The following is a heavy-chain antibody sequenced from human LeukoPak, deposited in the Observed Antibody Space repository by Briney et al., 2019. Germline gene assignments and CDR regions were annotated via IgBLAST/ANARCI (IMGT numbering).Heavy chain of an antibody. D-gene: IGHD3-10*01. J-gene: IGHJ5*01. CDR3: ARDGYASGSHDS. V-gene: IGHV3-7*04. CDR2: IKQDGGAK. CDR1: GFTFSNYW. Sequence: GGSLRLSCAASGFTFSNYWMSWVRQAPGKGLEWVANIKQDGGAKNYADSVKGRFTISRDNAKNPLYLQMNSLRAEDTAVFYCARDGYASGSHDSWGQGTLVTVSS.